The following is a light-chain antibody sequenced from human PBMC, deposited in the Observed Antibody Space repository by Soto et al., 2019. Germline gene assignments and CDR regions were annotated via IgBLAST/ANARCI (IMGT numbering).Light chain of an antibody. J-gene: IGKJ1*01. Sequence: ETVMTQSPATLSVSPGERATLSCRASQSVSNNLAWYQQKPGQAPRLLIYGASTRATGIPARFSGSGSGTEFTLTITSLQSEDFALYYCQQYNNWPRTFGQGTKVAI. CDR1: QSVSNN. CDR3: QQYNNWPRT. V-gene: IGKV3-15*01. CDR2: GAS.